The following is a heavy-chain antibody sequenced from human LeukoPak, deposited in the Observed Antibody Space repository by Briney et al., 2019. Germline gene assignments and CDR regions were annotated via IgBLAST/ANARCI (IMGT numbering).Heavy chain of an antibody. CDR3: ARDSPGYGGYSY. D-gene: IGHD5-12*01. V-gene: IGHV3-7*04. J-gene: IGHJ4*02. CDR2: IKEDESAK. Sequence: GGSLRLSCTASGFTFSRYWMTWVRQAPGNGLEWVANIKEDESAKYYVDSMKGRFTISRDNAKNSLYLQINSLRAEDTAVYYCARDSPGYGGYSYWGQGTLVTVSS. CDR1: GFTFSRYW.